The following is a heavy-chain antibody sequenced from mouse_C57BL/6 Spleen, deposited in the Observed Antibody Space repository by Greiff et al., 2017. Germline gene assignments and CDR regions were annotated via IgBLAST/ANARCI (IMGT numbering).Heavy chain of an antibody. CDR3: ARGRYDYPYYFDY. CDR2: IYPGDGDT. Sequence: QVQLKESGPELVKPGASVKISCKASGYAFSSSWMNWVKQRPGKGLEWIGRIYPGDGDTNYNGKFKGKATLTADKSSSTAYMQRSSLTSEDSAVYFCARGRYDYPYYFDYWGQGTTLTVSS. CDR1: GYAFSSSW. V-gene: IGHV1-82*01. J-gene: IGHJ2*01. D-gene: IGHD2-4*01.